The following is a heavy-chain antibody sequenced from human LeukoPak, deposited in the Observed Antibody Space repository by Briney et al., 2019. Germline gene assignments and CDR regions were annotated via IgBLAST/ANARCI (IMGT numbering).Heavy chain of an antibody. Sequence: GGSLRLSCAASGFTFSGYSMNWVRQAPGKGLEGVSYICSSSSMINYADSVTGRFTISRDNAKNSLYLQMNSLRAEDTAVYYCARVTNSVSRGFDYWGQGTLVTVSS. D-gene: IGHD2/OR15-2a*01. CDR2: ICSSSSMI. CDR3: ARVTNSVSRGFDY. CDR1: GFTFSGYS. J-gene: IGHJ4*02. V-gene: IGHV3-48*01.